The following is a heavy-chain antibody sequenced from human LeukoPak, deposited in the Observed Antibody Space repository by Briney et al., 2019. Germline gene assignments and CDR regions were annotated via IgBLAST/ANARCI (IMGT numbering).Heavy chain of an antibody. CDR3: ARHLSGVTGYTYGRGIDY. J-gene: IGHJ4*02. V-gene: IGHV3-7*01. Sequence: GGSLRLSCAASGFTFSSYWMSWVRQAPEKGLEWVANIKKDGSEKYYVDSVKGRFTISRDNAKTSLYLQMISLRAEDTAVYYCARHLSGVTGYTYGRGIDYWGQGTLVTVSS. CDR1: GFTFSSYW. D-gene: IGHD5-18*01. CDR2: IKKDGSEK.